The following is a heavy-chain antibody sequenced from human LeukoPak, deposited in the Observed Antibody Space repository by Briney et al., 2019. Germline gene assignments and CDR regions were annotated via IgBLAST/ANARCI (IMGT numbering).Heavy chain of an antibody. CDR1: GYTFTGYY. CDR2: INPNSGGT. J-gene: IGHJ6*03. CDR3: ARDSSYGYYYMGV. D-gene: IGHD5-18*01. Sequence: ASVKVSCKASGYTFTGYYMHWVRQAPGQGLEWMGRINPNSGGTNYAEKFQGRVTMTRDTSISTAYMELSRLTSDDTAVYYCARDSSYGYYYMGVWGKGTTVTVSS. V-gene: IGHV1-2*06.